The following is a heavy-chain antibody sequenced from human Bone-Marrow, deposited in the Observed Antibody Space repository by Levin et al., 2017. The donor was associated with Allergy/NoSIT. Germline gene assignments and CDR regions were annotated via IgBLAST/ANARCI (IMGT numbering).Heavy chain of an antibody. Sequence: PGGSLRLSCAASGFTFTNYAMSWVRQAPGKGLEWVSTITGSGGNTYYADSVKGRFTISRDNSKNTLYLQTNSLRAEDTAVYYCATRAYSSGVYGMDVWGQGTTVTVSS. CDR2: ITGSGGNT. CDR3: ATRAYSSGVYGMDV. D-gene: IGHD6-19*01. CDR1: GFTFTNYA. V-gene: IGHV3-23*01. J-gene: IGHJ6*02.